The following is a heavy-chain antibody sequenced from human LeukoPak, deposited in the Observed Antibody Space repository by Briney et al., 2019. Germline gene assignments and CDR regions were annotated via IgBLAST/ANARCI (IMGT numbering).Heavy chain of an antibody. V-gene: IGHV4-59*01. J-gene: IGHJ3*01. D-gene: IGHD1-26*01. CDR1: GGSISSYY. CDR2: IYYSGST. Sequence: PSETLSLTCTVSGGSISSYYWSWIRQPPGKGLEWIGYIYYSGSTNYNPSLKSRVTISVDTSKNQFSLKLSSVTAADTAVYYCARVARWELLWGQGTMVTVSS. CDR3: ARVARWELL.